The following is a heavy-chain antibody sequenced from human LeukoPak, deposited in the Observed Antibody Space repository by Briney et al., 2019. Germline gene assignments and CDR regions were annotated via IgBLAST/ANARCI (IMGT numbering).Heavy chain of an antibody. CDR3: ARAQGSSGWFRYFDY. CDR1: GGSVSTYY. D-gene: IGHD6-19*01. V-gene: IGHV4-59*02. Sequence: PSETLSLTCTVSGGSVSTYYWNWIRQPPGKGLEWVGYFYYSGSTNYNPSLKSRVTISVDTSKNQFSLKLSSVTAADTAVYYCARAQGSSGWFRYFDYWGQGTLVTVSS. J-gene: IGHJ4*02. CDR2: FYYSGST.